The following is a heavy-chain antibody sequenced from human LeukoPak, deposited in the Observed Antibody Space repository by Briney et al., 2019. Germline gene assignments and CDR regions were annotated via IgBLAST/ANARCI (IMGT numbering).Heavy chain of an antibody. CDR2: IKQDGSEK. D-gene: IGHD1-26*01. J-gene: IGHJ3*02. CDR3: ARRGSYTEDAFDI. Sequence: PGGSLRLSCSASGFTFSSYWMSWVRQAPGKGLEGVANIKQDGSEKYYVDSVKGRFTISRDNAKNSLYLQMNSLRAEDTAVYYCARRGSYTEDAFDIWGQGTMVTVSS. CDR1: GFTFSSYW. V-gene: IGHV3-7*01.